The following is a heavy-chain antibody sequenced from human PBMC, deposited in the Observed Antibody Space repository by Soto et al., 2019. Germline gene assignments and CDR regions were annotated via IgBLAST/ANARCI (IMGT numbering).Heavy chain of an antibody. J-gene: IGHJ6*01. CDR1: GFTFSSYG. CDR3: ARVPAANSNYYYYGMDV. CDR2: IWYDGSNK. Sequence: GCLLLSCSASGFTFSSYGMHWVRQAPGKGLEWVAIIWYDGSNKYYADSVKGRFSISRDNSKNTLYLQMNSLRAEDTAVYYCARVPAANSNYYYYGMDVWGQGTTVTVSS. V-gene: IGHV3-33*01. D-gene: IGHD2-2*01.